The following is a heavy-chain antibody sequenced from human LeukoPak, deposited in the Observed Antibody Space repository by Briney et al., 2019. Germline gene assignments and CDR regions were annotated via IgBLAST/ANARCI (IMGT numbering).Heavy chain of an antibody. CDR2: INPNNGGT. CDR1: GYTFTGYY. CDR3: ARGRIAVAGQTFTDY. V-gene: IGHV1-2*02. D-gene: IGHD6-19*01. J-gene: IGHJ4*02. Sequence: ASVKVSCKASGYTFTGYYMHWVRQAPGQGLEWMGWINPNNGGTNYAQKFQGRVTMTRDTSISTAYMELSRLRSDDTAGYYGARGRIAVAGQTFTDYRGQGALVTVSS.